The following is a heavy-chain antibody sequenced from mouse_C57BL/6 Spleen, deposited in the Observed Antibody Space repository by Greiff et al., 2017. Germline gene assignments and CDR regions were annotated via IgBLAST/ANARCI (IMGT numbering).Heavy chain of an antibody. Sequence: QVQLQQPGAELVKPGASVKMSCKASGYTFTSYWITWVKQRPGQGLEWIGDIYPGSGSTNYNEKFKSKATLTVDTSSSTAYMQLSSLTSEDSAVYYCARRGIYYYGSSLSYYAMDYWGQGTSVTVST. CDR1: GYTFTSYW. J-gene: IGHJ4*01. D-gene: IGHD1-1*01. CDR2: IYPGSGST. CDR3: ARRGIYYYGSSLSYYAMDY. V-gene: IGHV1-55*01.